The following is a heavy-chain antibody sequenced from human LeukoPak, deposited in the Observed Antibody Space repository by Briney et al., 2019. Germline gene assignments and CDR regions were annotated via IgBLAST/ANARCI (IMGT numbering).Heavy chain of an antibody. Sequence: ASVTVSCKASGYTFTGYYMHWVRQAPGQGLEWMGWINPNSGGTNYAQKFQGRVTMTRDTSSSTAYMELSRLRSDDTAVYYCARDIVMVTYWFDPWGQGTLVTVSS. J-gene: IGHJ5*02. CDR1: GYTFTGYY. CDR2: INPNSGGT. D-gene: IGHD5-18*01. V-gene: IGHV1-2*02. CDR3: ARDIVMVTYWFDP.